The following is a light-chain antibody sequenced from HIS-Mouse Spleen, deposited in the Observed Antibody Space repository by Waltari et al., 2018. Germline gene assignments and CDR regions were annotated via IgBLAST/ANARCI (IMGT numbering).Light chain of an antibody. CDR2: EDS. Sequence: SYELTQPPSVSVSPEQTARITCSGDALPKKYAYWYQQKSGQAPVLVIYEDSKRPSGLPEGFSGSSSGTMATLTISGAQVEDEADYYCYSTDSSGNHRVFGGGTKLTVL. J-gene: IGLJ3*02. V-gene: IGLV3-10*01. CDR1: ALPKKY. CDR3: YSTDSSGNHRV.